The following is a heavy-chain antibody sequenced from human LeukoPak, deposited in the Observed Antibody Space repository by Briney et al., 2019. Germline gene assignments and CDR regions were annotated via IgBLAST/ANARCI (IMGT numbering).Heavy chain of an antibody. CDR1: GFNISDHY. CDR2: ISNRGFST. J-gene: IGHJ4*02. CDR3: ARNKRRFDQ. V-gene: IGHV3-11*01. Sequence: GGSLRLSCAASGFNISDHYMSWIRQAPGRGLEWVSYISNRGFSTYYADSVKGRFTISRDNNKNSLYLEMQSLRVEDTAVYYCARNKRRFDQWGQGTVVTVSS.